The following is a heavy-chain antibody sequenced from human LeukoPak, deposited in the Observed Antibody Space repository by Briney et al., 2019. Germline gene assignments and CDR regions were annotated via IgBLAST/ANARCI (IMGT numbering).Heavy chain of an antibody. V-gene: IGHV3-66*01. CDR3: ARSSISSYYED. J-gene: IGHJ4*02. CDR1: GFTVSSSY. D-gene: IGHD1-26*01. CDR2: LYSGGSI. Sequence: GGSLRLSCAGSGFTVSSSYMSWVRQAPGRGLEWVSILYSGGSIFYADSVKGRFTISRDISKNMLHLQMNSLRADDTAVYYCARSSISSYYEDWGQGTLVTVSS.